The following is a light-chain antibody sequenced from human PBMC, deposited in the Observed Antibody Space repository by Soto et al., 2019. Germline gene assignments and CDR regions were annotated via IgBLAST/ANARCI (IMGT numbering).Light chain of an antibody. CDR3: CSYARSSTYV. Sequence: QSVLAQPAFVSGSPGLSITISCTGTSSDVGSHNLVSWYQQHPGKAPKLMIYEVSKRPSGVSNRFSGSKSGNTASLTISGFQAEDEAEHYWCSYARSSTYVFGTGTKVTAL. CDR1: SSDVGSHNL. J-gene: IGLJ1*01. CDR2: EVS. V-gene: IGLV2-23*02.